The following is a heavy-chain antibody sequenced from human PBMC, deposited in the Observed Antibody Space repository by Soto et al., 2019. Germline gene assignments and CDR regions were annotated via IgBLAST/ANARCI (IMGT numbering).Heavy chain of an antibody. V-gene: IGHV3-30*04. CDR1: GFTFSSYA. CDR2: ISYDGSNK. Sequence: GGSLRLSCAASGFTFSSYAMHWVRQAPGKGLEWVAVISYDGSNKYYADSVKGRFTISRDNSKNTLYLQMNSLRAEDTAVYYCARGAPRLWCGELFDVYFDYWGQGTLVTVSS. CDR3: ARGAPRLWCGELFDVYFDY. D-gene: IGHD3-10*01. J-gene: IGHJ4*02.